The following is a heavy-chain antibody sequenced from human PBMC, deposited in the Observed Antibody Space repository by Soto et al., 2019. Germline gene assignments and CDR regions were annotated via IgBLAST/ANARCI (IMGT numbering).Heavy chain of an antibody. CDR3: ARDRSSYIWGSHRWNWFDP. CDR2: IKQDGSEK. J-gene: IGHJ5*02. D-gene: IGHD3-16*02. V-gene: IGHV3-7*01. CDR1: GFTFSSYW. Sequence: GGSLRLSCTASGFTFSSYWMSWVRQAPGKGLEWVANIKQDGSEKYYVDSVKGRFTISRDNAKNSVYLQMNSLRAEDTAVYYCARDRSSYIWGSHRWNWFDPWGQGTLVTVSS.